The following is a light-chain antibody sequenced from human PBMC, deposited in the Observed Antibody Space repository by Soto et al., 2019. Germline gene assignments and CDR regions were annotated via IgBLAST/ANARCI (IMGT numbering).Light chain of an antibody. CDR1: QGIANF. J-gene: IGKJ3*01. V-gene: IGKV1-9*01. CDR2: AAS. CDR3: QQLNSFPIP. Sequence: IQLTQSPSSLSASVGDRVTISCRASQGIANFLAWYQQKPGKAPKLLICAASTLQSGVPSRFSGSGSGTDFTLTISSLQPEVFATYYCQQLNSFPIPFGPGTKVDIK.